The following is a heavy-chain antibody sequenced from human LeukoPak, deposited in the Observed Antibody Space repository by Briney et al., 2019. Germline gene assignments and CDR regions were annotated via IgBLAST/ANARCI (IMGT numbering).Heavy chain of an antibody. CDR2: TYYRSKWYN. Sequence: SQTLSLTCALSGDSISSNSAGWNWLRQSPGRGLEGLGRTYYRSKWYNDYAVSVKSRITINPDTSKNQFSLQLNSVTPEDTAVYYCARSFVVAVAGPPDYWGQGTLVTVSS. CDR3: ARSFVVAVAGPPDY. CDR1: GDSISSNSAG. D-gene: IGHD6-19*01. V-gene: IGHV6-1*01. J-gene: IGHJ4*02.